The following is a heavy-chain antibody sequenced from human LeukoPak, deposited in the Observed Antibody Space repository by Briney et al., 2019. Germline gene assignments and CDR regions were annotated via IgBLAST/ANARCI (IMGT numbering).Heavy chain of an antibody. Sequence: GGSLRLSCVVSGFTITNNWMYWVRQPPGRRLVWVSRIKNDESTAVYADSVKGRFTISRDNAKNTLYLQMNSLRVEDTAVYYCATVFRGSSLQDYWGQGTLVTVSS. D-gene: IGHD1-26*01. CDR2: IKNDESTA. CDR3: ATVFRGSSLQDY. J-gene: IGHJ4*02. CDR1: GFTITNNW. V-gene: IGHV3-74*03.